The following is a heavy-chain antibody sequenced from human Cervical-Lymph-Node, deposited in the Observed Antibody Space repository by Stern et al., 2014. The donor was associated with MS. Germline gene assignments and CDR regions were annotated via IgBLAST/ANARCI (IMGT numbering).Heavy chain of an antibody. Sequence: QVQLVQSGAEVKKPGASVNVSCKASGYTFSSFAITWVRQAPGQGLEWMGTITVYNGNTNYAQRVQERAPMPPDTSTNTAYREGRTRRSDDTALYSGARGWGDPRHWGQGTLVTVSS. CDR2: ITVYNGNT. CDR3: ARGWGDPRH. V-gene: IGHV1-18*01. D-gene: IGHD3-16*01. CDR1: GYTFSSFA. J-gene: IGHJ4*02.